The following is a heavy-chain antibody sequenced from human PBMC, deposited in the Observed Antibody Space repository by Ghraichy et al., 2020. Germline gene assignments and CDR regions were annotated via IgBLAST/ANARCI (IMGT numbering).Heavy chain of an antibody. D-gene: IGHD1-1*01. V-gene: IGHV3-7*01. CDR2: IKPDGSEK. CDR3: VRGLKTTDDY. CDR1: GFTFSRYW. Sequence: GESLNISCAASGFTFSRYWMSWVRQAPGKGLEWVANIKPDGSEKYYVESVKGRFTVSRDNAKNSLFLQMSSLRAEDTAVYYCVRGLKTTDDYWGQGTLVTVSS. J-gene: IGHJ4*02.